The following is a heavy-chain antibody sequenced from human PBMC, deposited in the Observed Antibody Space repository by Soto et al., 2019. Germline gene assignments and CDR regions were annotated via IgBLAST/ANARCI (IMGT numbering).Heavy chain of an antibody. J-gene: IGHJ2*01. CDR3: ARRAGAAGSYWYFDL. D-gene: IGHD6-13*01. V-gene: IGHV4-30-4*01. CDR1: GGSISSGDYY. Sequence: QVQLQESGPGLVKPSQTLSLTCTVSGGSISSGDYYWSWIRQPPGKGLEWIGYIYYSGSTYYKPSLKSRVTISVDTSKNQFSLKLSSVTAADTAVYYCARRAGAAGSYWYFDLWGRGTLVTVSS. CDR2: IYYSGST.